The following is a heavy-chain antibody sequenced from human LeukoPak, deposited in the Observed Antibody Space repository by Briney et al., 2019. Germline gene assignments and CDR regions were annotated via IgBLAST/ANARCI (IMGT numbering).Heavy chain of an antibody. CDR3: AGVVAGTLFVVDY. D-gene: IGHD6-19*01. CDR2: ISSNGGST. Sequence: GGSLRLSCAASGFTFSSYAMHWVRQAPGKGLEYVSAISSNGGSTYYANSVKGRFTISRDNSKNTLYLQMGSLRAEDMAVYYCAGVVAGTLFVVDYWGQGTLVTVSS. J-gene: IGHJ4*02. V-gene: IGHV3-64*01. CDR1: GFTFSSYA.